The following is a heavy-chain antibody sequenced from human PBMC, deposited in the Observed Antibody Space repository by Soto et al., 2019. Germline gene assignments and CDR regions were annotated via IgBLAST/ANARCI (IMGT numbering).Heavy chain of an antibody. Sequence: SVKVSCKDSVGTFSSYTISCVRQAPEQGLEWMGRIIPILGIANYAQKFQGRVTITADKSTSTAYMELSSLRSEDTAVYYCARAYYDILTGYSRPGDAFDIWGQGTMVTVSS. CDR3: ARAYYDILTGYSRPGDAFDI. CDR2: IIPILGIA. CDR1: VGTFSSYT. J-gene: IGHJ3*02. V-gene: IGHV1-69*02. D-gene: IGHD3-9*01.